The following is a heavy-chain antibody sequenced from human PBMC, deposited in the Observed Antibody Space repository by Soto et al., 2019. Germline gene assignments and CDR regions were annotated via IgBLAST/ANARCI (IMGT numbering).Heavy chain of an antibody. CDR2: VYNSGTT. V-gene: IGHV4-59*01. D-gene: IGHD1-26*01. CDR3: VRGRGGSPSYDY. J-gene: IGHJ4*02. Sequence: WTWIRQPPGKGLEWIGFVYNSGTTYYNPSPTSRATISVDSSKNQFALKLNSVTAADTAVYYCVRGRGGSPSYDYWGQGTLVTVSS.